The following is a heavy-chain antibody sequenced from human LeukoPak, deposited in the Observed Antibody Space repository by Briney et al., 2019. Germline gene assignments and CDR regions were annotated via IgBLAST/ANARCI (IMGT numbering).Heavy chain of an antibody. CDR1: GGSVSSGTYY. D-gene: IGHD3-10*01. Sequence: PSETLSLTCTVSGGSVSSGTYYWTWIRQPAGKGLEWIGRIYASGSTNYNPSLKSRVTISVDTSKNQFSLKLSSVTAADTAVYYCARDVAMVRGSGVRDWDQGTLVTVSS. J-gene: IGHJ4*02. CDR2: IYASGST. V-gene: IGHV4-61*02. CDR3: ARDVAMVRGSGVRD.